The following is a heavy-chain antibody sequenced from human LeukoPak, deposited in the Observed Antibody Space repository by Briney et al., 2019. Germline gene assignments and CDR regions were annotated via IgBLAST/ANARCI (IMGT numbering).Heavy chain of an antibody. D-gene: IGHD6-13*01. CDR3: ARRKNSSSWTMNNWFDP. Sequence: SETLSLTCTVSGGSISSYYWSWIRQPPGKGLEWIGYIYYSGSTNYNPSLKSRVTISVDTSKNQFSLKLSSVTAADTAVYYCARRKNSSSWTMNNWFDPWGQGTLVTVSS. V-gene: IGHV4-59*08. CDR2: IYYSGST. J-gene: IGHJ5*02. CDR1: GGSISSYY.